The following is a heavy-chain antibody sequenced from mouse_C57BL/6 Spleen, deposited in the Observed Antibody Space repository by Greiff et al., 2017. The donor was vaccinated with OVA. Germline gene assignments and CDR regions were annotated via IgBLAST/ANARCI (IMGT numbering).Heavy chain of an antibody. V-gene: IGHV1-54*01. CDR3: ARSTDGYYLDY. J-gene: IGHJ2*01. CDR2: INPGSGGT. CDR1: GYAFTNYL. D-gene: IGHD2-3*01. Sequence: QVQLQQSGAELVRPGTSVKVSCKASGYAFTNYLIEWVKQRPGQGLEWIGVINPGSGGTNYNEKFKGKATLTADKSSSTAYMQLSSLTSEDSAVYVCARSTDGYYLDYWGQGTTLTVSS.